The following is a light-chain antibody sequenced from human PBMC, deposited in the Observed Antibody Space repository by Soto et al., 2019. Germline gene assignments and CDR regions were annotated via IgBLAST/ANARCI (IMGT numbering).Light chain of an antibody. V-gene: IGKV2D-29*01. CDR1: QSLLHTNGRTF. CDR2: EVF. CDR3: MQTVQLPPT. J-gene: IGKJ1*01. Sequence: DIVMTQTPLSLSVTPGQTTSISCKSTQSLLHTNGRTFLYWYMQKPGQPPQLLIYEVFNRFSGVPDRFSGSGSGTDFTLKISRVEAEDVGVYYCMQTVQLPPTFGQGTKVEIK.